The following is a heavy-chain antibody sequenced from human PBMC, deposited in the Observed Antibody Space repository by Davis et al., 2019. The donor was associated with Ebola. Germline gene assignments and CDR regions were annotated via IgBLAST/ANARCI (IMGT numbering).Heavy chain of an antibody. V-gene: IGHV3-30*04. CDR1: GFTFSSYA. Sequence: PGGPLRLSCAASGFTFSSYAMHWVRQAPGKGLEWVAVISYDGSNKYYADSVKGRFTISRDNSKNTLYLQMNSLRAEDTAVYYCAKDPRGAVAGTCYFDYWGQGTLVTVSS. J-gene: IGHJ4*02. CDR2: ISYDGSNK. D-gene: IGHD6-19*01. CDR3: AKDPRGAVAGTCYFDY.